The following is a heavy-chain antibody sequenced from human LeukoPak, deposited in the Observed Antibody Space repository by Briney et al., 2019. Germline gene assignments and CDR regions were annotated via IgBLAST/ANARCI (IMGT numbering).Heavy chain of an antibody. CDR2: IYPGDSDT. J-gene: IGHJ4*02. Sequence: GESLKISCKGSGYSFTSYWIGWVRQMPGKGLEWMGIIYPGDSDTRYSPSFQGQVTISADKSISTAYLQWSSLKASDTAMYYCARHRTYYDFWSGYRGGYGFDYWGQGTLVTVSS. CDR1: GYSFTSYW. V-gene: IGHV5-51*01. D-gene: IGHD3-3*01. CDR3: ARHRTYYDFWSGYRGGYGFDY.